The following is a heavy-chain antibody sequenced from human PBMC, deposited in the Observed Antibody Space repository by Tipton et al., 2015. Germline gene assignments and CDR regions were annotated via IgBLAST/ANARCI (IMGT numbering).Heavy chain of an antibody. Sequence: TLSLTCTVSGASISSITYYWAWIRQPPGKGLEWIGSLYYSGSTYNPSLKSRVTISADKSKTQISLKLTSVTAADTAVYYCARAPSDYDIWSGTFDYWGQGTLVTVSS. J-gene: IGHJ4*02. CDR3: ARAPSDYDIWSGTFDY. D-gene: IGHD3-3*01. V-gene: IGHV4-39*01. CDR2: LYYSGST. CDR1: GASISSITYY.